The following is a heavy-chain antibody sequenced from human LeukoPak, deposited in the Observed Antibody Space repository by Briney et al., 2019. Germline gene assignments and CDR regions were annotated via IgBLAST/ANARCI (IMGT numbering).Heavy chain of an antibody. CDR1: GFTFSSYA. V-gene: IGHV3-23*01. D-gene: IGHD1-26*01. CDR2: ISGSGGST. CDR3: ASTGIVGATCDY. Sequence: GGSLRLSCAASGFTFSSYAMSWVRQAPGKGLEWVSAISGSGGSTYYADSVKGRFTISRDNSKDTLYLQMNSLRAEDTAVYYCASTGIVGATCDYWGQGTLVTVSS. J-gene: IGHJ4*02.